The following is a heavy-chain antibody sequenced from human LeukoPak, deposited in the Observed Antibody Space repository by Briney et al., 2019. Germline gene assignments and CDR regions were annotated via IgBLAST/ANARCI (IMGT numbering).Heavy chain of an antibody. V-gene: IGHV4-34*01. D-gene: IGHD6-13*01. CDR1: GGSFSGYY. CDR2: INHSGST. J-gene: IGHJ4*02. CDR3: ARGRSSFDY. Sequence: PSETLSLTCAVYGGSFSGYYWSWIGQPPGKGLEWIGEINHSGSTNYNPSLKSRVTISVDTSKNQFSLKLSSVTAADTAVYYCARGRSSFDYWGQGTLVTVSS.